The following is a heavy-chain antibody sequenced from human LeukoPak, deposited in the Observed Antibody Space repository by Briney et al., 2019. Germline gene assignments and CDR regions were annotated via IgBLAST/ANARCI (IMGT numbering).Heavy chain of an antibody. V-gene: IGHV4-59*01. D-gene: IGHD6-13*01. CDR2: IYYSGST. CDR1: GGSISSYY. Sequence: SETLSLTCTVSGGSISSYYWSWIRQPPGKGLEWIGYIYYSGSTNYNPSLKSRVTISVDTSKNQFSLKLSSVTAADTAVYYCAGSPSSSWYIDNEAEVAYYWGQGTLVTVSS. J-gene: IGHJ4*02. CDR3: AGSPSSSWYIDNEAEVAYY.